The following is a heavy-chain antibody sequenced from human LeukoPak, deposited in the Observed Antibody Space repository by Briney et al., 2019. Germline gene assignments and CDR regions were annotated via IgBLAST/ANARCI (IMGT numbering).Heavy chain of an antibody. CDR2: IYHSGST. Sequence: SETLSLTCSVSGYSISSGFYWGWVRQPPGKGLEWIASIYHSGSTYYNPSLKSRVTMSVDTSKNQFSLKLSSVTAADTAVYYCARDPLGLDYDILTGSYWGQGTLVTVSS. V-gene: IGHV4-38-2*02. J-gene: IGHJ4*02. D-gene: IGHD3-9*01. CDR3: ARDPLGLDYDILTGSY. CDR1: GYSISSGFY.